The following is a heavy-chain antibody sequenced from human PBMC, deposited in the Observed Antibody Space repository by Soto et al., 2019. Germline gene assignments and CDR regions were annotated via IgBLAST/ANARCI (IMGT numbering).Heavy chain of an antibody. Sequence: ASVKVSCKASGGTFSSYTISWVRQAPGRGLEWMGRIIPILGIANYAQKFQGRVTVTADKSTSAAYMVLSSLRSENTAVYYCARMVTVDPSGYFDLWGRGTLVTVSS. CDR2: IIPILGIA. CDR3: ARMVTVDPSGYFDL. D-gene: IGHD5-18*01. CDR1: GGTFSSYT. V-gene: IGHV1-69*02. J-gene: IGHJ2*01.